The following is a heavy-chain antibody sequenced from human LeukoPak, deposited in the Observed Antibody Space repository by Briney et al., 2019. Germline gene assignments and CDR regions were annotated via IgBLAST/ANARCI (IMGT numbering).Heavy chain of an antibody. Sequence: GGSLRLSCAVSGFPFSGVWMSWSRQAPGKGLEWVASINSDGSEGYYADVVKGRFTISRDNAKNSLHLQINSLRAEDTAVYYCARVDPLGSTYYYYGMDVWGQGTTVTVSS. J-gene: IGHJ6*02. CDR2: INSDGSEG. V-gene: IGHV3-7*01. D-gene: IGHD2/OR15-2a*01. CDR1: GFPFSGVW. CDR3: ARVDPLGSTYYYYGMDV.